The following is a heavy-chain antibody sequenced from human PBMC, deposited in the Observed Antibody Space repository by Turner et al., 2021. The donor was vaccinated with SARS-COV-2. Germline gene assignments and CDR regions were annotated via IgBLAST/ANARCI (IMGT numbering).Heavy chain of an antibody. CDR3: ARLMDTAMDYYGTDV. V-gene: IGHV4-39*01. CDR1: AGSISSSSYY. CDR2: IYYSESA. D-gene: IGHD5-18*01. Sequence: LQLQESDPGLLKPSETLSLTCTVSAGSISSSSYYWGWIRQPPGKGLEWIGDIYYSESAYYNPSLKSRVTITVDPSKNQCSLKLTSVTAADTAVYYCARLMDTAMDYYGTDVWGQGTTVTVSS. J-gene: IGHJ6*02.